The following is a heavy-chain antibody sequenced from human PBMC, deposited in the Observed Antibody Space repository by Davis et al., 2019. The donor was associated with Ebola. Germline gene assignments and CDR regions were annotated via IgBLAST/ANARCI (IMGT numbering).Heavy chain of an antibody. CDR3: ARGEGGTVLRFLEWLGYYGMDV. CDR1: GFTFSSYA. V-gene: IGHV3-23*01. D-gene: IGHD3-3*01. J-gene: IGHJ6*02. Sequence: GESLKISCAASGFTFSSYAMSWVRQAPGKGLEWVSAISGSGGSTYYADSVKGRFTISSDNSKNTLYLQMNSLRAEDTAVYYCARGEGGTVLRFLEWLGYYGMDVWGQGTTVTVSS. CDR2: ISGSGGST.